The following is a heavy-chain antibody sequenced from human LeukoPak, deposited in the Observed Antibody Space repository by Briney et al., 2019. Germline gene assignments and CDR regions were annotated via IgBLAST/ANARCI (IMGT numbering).Heavy chain of an antibody. CDR2: IYSGDNT. CDR3: ARAPGGESVLGPDY. Sequence: PGGSLRLSCAASGFTVSSNYMSWVRQAPGKGLEWVSVIYSGDNTYYADSVKGRFTISRDNSKNTLYLQMNSLRAEDTAVYYCARAPGGESVLGPDYWGQGTLVTVSS. D-gene: IGHD3-16*01. CDR1: GFTVSSNY. J-gene: IGHJ4*02. V-gene: IGHV3-53*05.